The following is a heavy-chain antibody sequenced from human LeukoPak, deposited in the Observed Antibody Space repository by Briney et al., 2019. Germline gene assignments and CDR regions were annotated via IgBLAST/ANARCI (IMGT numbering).Heavy chain of an antibody. CDR3: AKEGGTMFFDS. CDR2: FSGNGKTT. D-gene: IGHD3-3*01. V-gene: IGHV3-43*01. Sequence: GGSLRLSCAASGFNFRDYTMHWVRQAPGKGLEWVSLFSGNGKTTYYADSVKGRFTISRDNSKNSLYLQMNSLRSEDTALYFCAKEGGTMFFDSWAREPWSPSPQ. J-gene: IGHJ5*01. CDR1: GFNFRDYT.